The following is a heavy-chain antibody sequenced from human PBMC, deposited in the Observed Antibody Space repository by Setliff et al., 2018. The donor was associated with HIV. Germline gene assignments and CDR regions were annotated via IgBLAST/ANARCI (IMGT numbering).Heavy chain of an antibody. CDR3: ARHNRLLDY. Sequence: PGESLKISCKGSGYNFANYWIAWVRQVPGKGLEWMGIIYPTDSDTRYSPSFQGQVTISADKSISTAYLQWSSLKASDTAMYYCARHNRLLDYWGQGTLVTVSS. CDR1: GYNFANYW. V-gene: IGHV5-51*01. D-gene: IGHD2-21*02. CDR2: IYPTDSDT. J-gene: IGHJ4*02.